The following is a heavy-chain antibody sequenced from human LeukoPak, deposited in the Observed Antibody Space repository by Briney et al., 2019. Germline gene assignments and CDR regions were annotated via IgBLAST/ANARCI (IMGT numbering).Heavy chain of an antibody. J-gene: IGHJ4*02. CDR2: ISYDGSNK. Sequence: GGSLRLSCAASGFTFSSYAMHWVRQAPGKGLEWVAVISYDGSNKYYADSVKGRFTISRDNSKNPLYLQMNSLRAEETAVYYCARDGKMSDYVNFDYWGQGTLVTVSS. D-gene: IGHD3-16*01. CDR1: GFTFSSYA. CDR3: ARDGKMSDYVNFDY. V-gene: IGHV3-30*04.